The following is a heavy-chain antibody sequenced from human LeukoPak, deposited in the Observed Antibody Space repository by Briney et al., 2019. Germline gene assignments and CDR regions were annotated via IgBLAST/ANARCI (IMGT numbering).Heavy chain of an antibody. CDR3: AKALFLSVNYFPLDY. V-gene: IGHV3-23*01. CDR1: GFTFSNYA. CDR2: ISGSGGST. D-gene: IGHD1-26*01. J-gene: IGHJ4*02. Sequence: PGGSLRLSCAASGFTFSNYAMSWVRQAPGKGLEWVSGISGSGGSTYYADSVKGRFTISRDNSKNTLYLQMSSLRAEDTAVYYCAKALFLSVNYFPLDYWGQGTLVIVSS.